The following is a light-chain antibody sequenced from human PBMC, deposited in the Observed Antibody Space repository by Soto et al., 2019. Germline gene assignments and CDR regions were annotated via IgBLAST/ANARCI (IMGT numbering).Light chain of an antibody. CDR3: QQLNSYPLT. CDR1: QGISTY. Sequence: IQLTQSPSSLSASVGDRVTITCRASQGISTYLAWYQQKPGKAPKLLIYAASTLQSGVPSRFSGSGSGTDFTLTISSLQPEDCATYYCQQLNSYPLTFGQGTRLEIK. V-gene: IGKV1-9*01. CDR2: AAS. J-gene: IGKJ5*01.